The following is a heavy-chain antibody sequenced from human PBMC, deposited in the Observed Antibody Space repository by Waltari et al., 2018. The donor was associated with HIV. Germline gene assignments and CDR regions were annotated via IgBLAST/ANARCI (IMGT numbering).Heavy chain of an antibody. D-gene: IGHD3-16*01. J-gene: IGHJ6*02. V-gene: IGHV4-30-4*01. Sequence: QVQLQESGPGLVRPSQTLSLTCTVSGGSISSAGYYWSWIRQPPGKGLDWIGNIYSSGGNYYNPSLKSRGTISVDTSKNQFSLKLKSVTAADTAVYYCARGGVSYHDMDVWGQGTTVTVSS. CDR3: ARGGVSYHDMDV. CDR1: GGSISSAGYY. CDR2: IYSSGGN.